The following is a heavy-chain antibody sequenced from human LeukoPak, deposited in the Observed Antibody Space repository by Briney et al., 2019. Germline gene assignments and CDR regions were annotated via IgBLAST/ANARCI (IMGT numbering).Heavy chain of an antibody. J-gene: IGHJ4*02. V-gene: IGHV4-38-2*02. Sequence: SETLSLTCTVSGYSISSGYYWGWIRQPPGKGLEWIGSMYHSGSTYYKPSLKSRVTISLDTSKNQFSLKLRSVTAADTAVYYCARDYSTVTTFFDYWGQGTLVTVSS. CDR1: GYSISSGYY. D-gene: IGHD4-17*01. CDR3: ARDYSTVTTFFDY. CDR2: MYHSGST.